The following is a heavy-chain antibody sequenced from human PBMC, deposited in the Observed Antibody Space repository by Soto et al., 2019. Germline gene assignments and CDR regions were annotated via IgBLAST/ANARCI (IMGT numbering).Heavy chain of an antibody. Sequence: GASVKLSCKASGFTFTSSAMQWVRQARGQRLEWIGWIVVGSGNTNYAQKFQERVTITRDMSTSTAYMELSSLRSEDTAVYYCAADLLGYCSSTSCYAGGAFDIWGQGTMVTVSS. CDR1: GFTFTSSA. CDR3: AADLLGYCSSTSCYAGGAFDI. V-gene: IGHV1-58*02. CDR2: IVVGSGNT. D-gene: IGHD2-2*01. J-gene: IGHJ3*02.